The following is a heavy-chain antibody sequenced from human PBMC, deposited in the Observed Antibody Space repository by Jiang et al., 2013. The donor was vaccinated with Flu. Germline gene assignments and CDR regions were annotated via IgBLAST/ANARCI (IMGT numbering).Heavy chain of an antibody. J-gene: IGHJ3*02. D-gene: IGHD3-22*01. V-gene: IGHV3-49*03. CDR2: IRSKAYGGTT. CDR3: TRDYYDSSGYSAFDI. Sequence: WFRQAPGKGLEWVGFIRSKAYGGTTEYAASVKGRFTISRDDSKSIAYLQMNSLKTEDTAVYYCTRDYYDSSGYSAFDIWGQGTMVTVSS.